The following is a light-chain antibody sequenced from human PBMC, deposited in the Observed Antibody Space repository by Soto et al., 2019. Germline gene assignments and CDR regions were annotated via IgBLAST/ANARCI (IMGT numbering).Light chain of an antibody. CDR2: EVS. J-gene: IGLJ3*02. CDR1: SSDLGAYNY. V-gene: IGLV2-14*01. Sequence: QSALTQPASVSGSPGQSISISCTRTSSDLGAYNYVSWYQQHPGKAPKLMIYEVSNRPSGVSDRFSGSKSGNTASLTISGLQAEDEADYYCSSYTGSTRVFGGGTQLTVL. CDR3: SSYTGSTRV.